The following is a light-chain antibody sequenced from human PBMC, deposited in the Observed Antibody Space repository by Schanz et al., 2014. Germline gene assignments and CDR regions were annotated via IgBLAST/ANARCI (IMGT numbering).Light chain of an antibody. CDR2: GNT. J-gene: IGLJ2*01. CDR3: AAWDDSLNGVV. CDR1: SSNIGANYD. Sequence: QSVLTQPPSMSGAPGQRVTIPCTGSSSNIGANYDVHWYQQFPGAAPKVLISGNTNRPSGVPERFSGSKSGTSASLAISGLQSEDEADYYCAAWDDSLNGVVFGGGTKLTVL. V-gene: IGLV1-40*01.